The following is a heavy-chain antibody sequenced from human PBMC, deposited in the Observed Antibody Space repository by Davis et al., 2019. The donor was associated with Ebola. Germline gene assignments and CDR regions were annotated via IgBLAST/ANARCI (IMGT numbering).Heavy chain of an antibody. CDR2: IYYSGST. V-gene: IGHV4-39*01. J-gene: IGHJ5*02. CDR3: ARHAIAAAGTLYRRWFDP. Sequence: PSETLSLTCTVSGGSISSSSYYWGWIRQPPGKGLEWIGSIYYSGSTYYNPSLKSRVTISADTPKNQFSLKLSSVTAADTAVYYCARHAIAAAGTLYRRWFDPWGQGTLVTVSS. CDR1: GGSISSSSYY. D-gene: IGHD6-13*01.